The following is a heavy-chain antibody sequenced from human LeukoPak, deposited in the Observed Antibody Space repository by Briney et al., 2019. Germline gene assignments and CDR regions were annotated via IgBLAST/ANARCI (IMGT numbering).Heavy chain of an antibody. J-gene: IGHJ4*02. CDR3: ARDLSYSSGWYSRPSDY. V-gene: IGHV3-7*01. Sequence: PGGSLRLSCAASGFTFSSYWMSWLRQAPGKGLEWVANIKQDGSEKYYVDSVKGRFTISRDNAKNSLYLQMNSLRAEDTAVYYCARDLSYSSGWYSRPSDYWGQGTLVTVSS. D-gene: IGHD6-19*01. CDR1: GFTFSSYW. CDR2: IKQDGSEK.